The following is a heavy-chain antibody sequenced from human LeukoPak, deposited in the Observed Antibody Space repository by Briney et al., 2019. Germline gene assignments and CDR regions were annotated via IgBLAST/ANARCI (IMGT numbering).Heavy chain of an antibody. J-gene: IGHJ5*02. CDR1: GGSFSGYY. CDR2: IYYSGST. CDR3: ASLWSTDPKDWFDP. D-gene: IGHD3-10*01. V-gene: IGHV4-31*11. Sequence: PSETLSLTCAVYGGSFSGYYWSWIRQHPGKGLEWIGYIYYSGSTYYNPSLKSRVTISVDTSKDQFSLKLSSVTAADTAVYYCASLWSTDPKDWFDPWGQGTLVTVSS.